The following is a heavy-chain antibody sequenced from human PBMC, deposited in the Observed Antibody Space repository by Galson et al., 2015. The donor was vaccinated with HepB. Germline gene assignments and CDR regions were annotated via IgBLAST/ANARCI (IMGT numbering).Heavy chain of an antibody. CDR2: IKSKTDGGTT. Sequence: SLRLSCAASGFTFSNAWMSWVRQAPGKGLEWVGRIKSKTDGGTTDYAAPVKGRFTISRDDSKNTLYLQMNSLKTEDTALYYCTTDLYYDSRGYLHYFQHWGQGTLVTVSS. CDR1: GFTFSNAW. J-gene: IGHJ1*01. V-gene: IGHV3-15*01. D-gene: IGHD3-22*01. CDR3: TTDLYYDSRGYLHYFQH.